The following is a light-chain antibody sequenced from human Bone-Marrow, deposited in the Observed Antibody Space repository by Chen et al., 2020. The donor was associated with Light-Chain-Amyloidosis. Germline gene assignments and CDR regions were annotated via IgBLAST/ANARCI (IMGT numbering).Light chain of an antibody. CDR2: WAS. Sequence: DIVMTQSPDSLAVSLGERATINCRSSQSILYSSKNKTYLAWYQQKPGQPPKMLIYWASTRESGVPDRFSGGGSETDFTLTISSLHAEDVAVYYCHQYFSTPPTFGQGTKVEVK. J-gene: IGKJ1*01. CDR1: QSILYSSKNKTY. CDR3: HQYFSTPPT. V-gene: IGKV4-1*01.